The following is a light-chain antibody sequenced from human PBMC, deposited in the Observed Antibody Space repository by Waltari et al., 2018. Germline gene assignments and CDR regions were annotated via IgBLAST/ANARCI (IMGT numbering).Light chain of an antibody. CDR1: SLRSYY. Sequence: SSELTQDPAVSVALGQTVRITCQGDSLRSYYASWYQQRPGQAPFLVLYGYDNRPSGIPDRFSGSTSGNTASLTITRAQAEDAGVYYCLSRDSSSTRVFGGGTTLTV. CDR3: LSRDSSSTRV. V-gene: IGLV3-19*01. CDR2: GYD. J-gene: IGLJ3*02.